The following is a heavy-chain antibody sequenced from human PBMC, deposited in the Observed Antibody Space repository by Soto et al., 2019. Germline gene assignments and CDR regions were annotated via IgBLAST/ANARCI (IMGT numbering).Heavy chain of an antibody. CDR2: IKQDGSEK. J-gene: IGHJ6*02. V-gene: IGHV3-7*04. CDR1: GFPFSSYW. Sequence: GGSLRLSCAASGFPFSSYWMSWVRQAPGKGLEWVANIKQDGSEKYYVDSVKGRFTISRDNAKNSLYLQMNSLRAEDTAVYYCARDGSGWYSAYYYGMDVWGQGTTVTVSS. D-gene: IGHD6-19*01. CDR3: ARDGSGWYSAYYYGMDV.